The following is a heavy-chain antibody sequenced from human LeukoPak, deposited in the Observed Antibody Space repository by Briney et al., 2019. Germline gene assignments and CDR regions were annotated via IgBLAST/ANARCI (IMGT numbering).Heavy chain of an antibody. CDR2: INPSGGST. V-gene: IGHV1-46*01. Sequence: ASVKVSCKASGYTFTSYYMHWVRQAPGQGPEWMGIINPSGGSTSYAQKFQGRVTMTRDTSTSTVYMELSSLRSEDTAVYYCARGIAAAGTGGEAFDYWGQGTLVTVSS. D-gene: IGHD6-13*01. J-gene: IGHJ4*02. CDR3: ARGIAAAGTGGEAFDY. CDR1: GYTFTSYY.